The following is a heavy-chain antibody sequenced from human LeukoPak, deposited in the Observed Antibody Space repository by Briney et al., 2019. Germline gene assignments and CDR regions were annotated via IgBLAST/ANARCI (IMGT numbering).Heavy chain of an antibody. D-gene: IGHD2-2*01. CDR3: VKGPASSDAYFEE. J-gene: IGHJ4*02. V-gene: IGHV3-23*05. CDR1: GFTFSNYA. CDR2: VLIGSKLT. Sequence: GGSLRLSCAASGFTFSNYAMSWVRQAPGKGLEWVSSVLIGSKLTYHADSVKGRFIVSRDDSKSTLYLQMHSLRAEDTAVYYCVKGPASSDAYFEEWGRGTLVTVSS.